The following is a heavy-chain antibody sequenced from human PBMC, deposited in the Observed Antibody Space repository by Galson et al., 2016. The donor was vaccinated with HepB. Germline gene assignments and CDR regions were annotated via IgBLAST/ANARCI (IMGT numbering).Heavy chain of an antibody. CDR1: GFRFSSYT. CDR2: IDSRTPTT. CDR3: ARECIGDCSDAFDV. Sequence: SLRLSCAASGFRFSSYTMNWVRQAPGKGLEWVATIDSRTPTTHYADSVRGRFTISRDNSKDTVYLQMNGLRPEDTAVYFCARECIGDCSDAFDVWGQGTMVTVSS. V-gene: IGHV3-23*01. J-gene: IGHJ3*01. D-gene: IGHD2-21*02.